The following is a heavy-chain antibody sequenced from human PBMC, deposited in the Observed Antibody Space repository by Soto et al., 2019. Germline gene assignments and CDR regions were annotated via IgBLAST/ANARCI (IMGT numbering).Heavy chain of an antibody. V-gene: IGHV5-51*01. J-gene: IGHJ6*02. CDR1: GYTFTNYW. Sequence: ESLKISCKGSGYTFTNYWIGWVRQMPGKGLEWMGIIYPGDSDTKYNPSFQGQVTISADKSITTTYLRWTSLKASDTAIYYCAASIFYYGMDVWGQGTTVTVSS. CDR3: AASIFYYGMDV. CDR2: IYPGDSDT.